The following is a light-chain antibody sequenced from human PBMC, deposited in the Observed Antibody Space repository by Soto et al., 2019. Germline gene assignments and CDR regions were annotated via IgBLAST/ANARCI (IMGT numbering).Light chain of an antibody. CDR2: GAS. Sequence: EIVMTQSPATLSVSPGERATLSCRASQSVSSNVAWYQQKPGQAPRLLIFGASTRATGIPARFSGSGSGTEFTLTITRLEPEDFAVYYCQQYGSSLFTFGPGTKVDFK. CDR3: QQYGSSLFT. CDR1: QSVSSN. J-gene: IGKJ3*01. V-gene: IGKV3-15*01.